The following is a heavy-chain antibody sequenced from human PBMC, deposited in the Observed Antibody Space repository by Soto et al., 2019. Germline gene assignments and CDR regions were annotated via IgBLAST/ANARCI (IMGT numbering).Heavy chain of an antibody. Sequence: GGSLRLSCAASGFTFSSYWMHWVRQAPGKGLVWVSRINSDGSSTSYADSVKGRFTISRDNAKNTLYLQMNSLRAEDTAVYYCARGMSLEALDYGMDVWGQGTTVTVSS. D-gene: IGHD3-10*01. CDR1: GFTFSSYW. CDR3: ARGMSLEALDYGMDV. CDR2: INSDGSST. V-gene: IGHV3-74*01. J-gene: IGHJ6*02.